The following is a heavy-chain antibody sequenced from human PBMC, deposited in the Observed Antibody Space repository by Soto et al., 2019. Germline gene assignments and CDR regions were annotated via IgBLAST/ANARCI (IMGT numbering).Heavy chain of an antibody. CDR2: ISGSGGST. CDR1: GFTFSSYA. Sequence: EVQLLESGGGLVQPGGSLRLSCAASGFTFSSYAMSWVRQAPGKGLEWVSAISGSGGSTYYADSVKGRFTISRDNSKNPLYLQMNSLRAEDKGVYYCAELSRDYGSGGGYYWGQGTLVNVPS. J-gene: IGHJ4*02. V-gene: IGHV3-23*01. CDR3: AELSRDYGSGGGYY. D-gene: IGHD3-10*01.